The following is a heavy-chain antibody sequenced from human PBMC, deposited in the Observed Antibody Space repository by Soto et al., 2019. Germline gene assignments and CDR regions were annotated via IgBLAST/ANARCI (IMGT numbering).Heavy chain of an antibody. CDR2: IHYSGST. CDR1: GDSISDTIYY. J-gene: IGHJ4*02. V-gene: IGHV4-39*01. Sequence: PSETLSLTCRVSGDSISDTIYYWGWIRQAPGKGLEWIGSIHYSGSTQFHPSLKTRLTISVDTSKNEFSLRLRSVTAADTAVYYRATKLNEVAAAMAYWGQGIPVTVSS. D-gene: IGHD6-19*01. CDR3: ATKLNEVAAAMAY.